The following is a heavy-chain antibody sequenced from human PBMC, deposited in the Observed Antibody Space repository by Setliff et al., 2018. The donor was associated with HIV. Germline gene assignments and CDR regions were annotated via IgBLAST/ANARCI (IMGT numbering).Heavy chain of an antibody. Sequence: PGGSLRLSCVTSGSTFTRHSMNWVRLRPGKGLERVASISGSGTYTHYADSVRGRFTVSRDNAKNSLWLQRDSLKVEDTALYFCVRSLSGNSSTYYWAFDFWGQGAPVTVSS. CDR2: ISGSGTYT. CDR1: GSTFTRHS. CDR3: VRSLSGNSSTYYWAFDF. D-gene: IGHD3-22*01. J-gene: IGHJ4*02. V-gene: IGHV3-21*01.